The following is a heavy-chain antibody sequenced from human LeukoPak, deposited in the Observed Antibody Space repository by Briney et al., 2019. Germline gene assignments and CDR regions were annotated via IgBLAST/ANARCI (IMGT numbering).Heavy chain of an antibody. CDR2: IIPILGIA. CDR3: ARGDGDARGGY. Sequence: SVKVSCKASGGTFSSYAISWVRHAPGQGLEWMGRIIPILGIANYAQKFQGRVTITADKSTSTAYMELSSLRSEDTAVYYCARGDGDARGGYWGQGTLVTVSS. V-gene: IGHV1-69*04. J-gene: IGHJ4*02. CDR1: GGTFSSYA. D-gene: IGHD2-21*02.